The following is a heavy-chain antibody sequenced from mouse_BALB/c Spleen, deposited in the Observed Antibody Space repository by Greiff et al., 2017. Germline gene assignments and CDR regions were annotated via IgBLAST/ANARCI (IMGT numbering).Heavy chain of an antibody. CDR2: INPNNGGT. Sequence: EVKLQQSGPELVKPGASVKIPCKASGYTFTDYNMDWVKQSHGKSLEWIGDINPNNGGTIYNQKFKGKATLTVDKSSSTAYMELRSLTSEDTAVYYCARNEYGNSAWFAYWGQGTLVTVSA. J-gene: IGHJ3*01. CDR1: GYTFTDYN. V-gene: IGHV1-18*01. CDR3: ARNEYGNSAWFAY. D-gene: IGHD2-10*02.